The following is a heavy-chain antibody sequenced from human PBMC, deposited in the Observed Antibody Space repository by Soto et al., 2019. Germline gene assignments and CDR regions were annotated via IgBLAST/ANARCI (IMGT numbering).Heavy chain of an antibody. CDR3: SKDAGYCSGGSCYSERAYYYGMDV. D-gene: IGHD2-15*01. CDR1: GFTFSSYG. CDR2: ISYDGSNK. Sequence: QVQLVESGGGVVQPGRSLRLSCAASGFTFSSYGMHWVRQAPGKGLEWVAVISYDGSNKYYADYVKGRFTISRDNSKHTLYLQMISLIAEGTAVYYCSKDAGYCSGGSCYSERAYYYGMDVWGQGTTVTVSS. J-gene: IGHJ6*02. V-gene: IGHV3-30*18.